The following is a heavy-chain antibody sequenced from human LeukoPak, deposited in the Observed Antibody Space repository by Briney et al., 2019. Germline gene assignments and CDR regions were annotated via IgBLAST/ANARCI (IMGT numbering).Heavy chain of an antibody. CDR3: ARHHYYGSGSPDY. Sequence: SETLSLTCTVSGGSISSSSYYWGWIRQPPGKGLEWIGSTYYSGSTYYNPSLKSRVTISVDTSKNQFSLKLSSVTAADTAVYYCARHHYYGSGSPDYWGQGTLVTVSS. J-gene: IGHJ4*02. D-gene: IGHD3-10*01. CDR1: GGSISSSSYY. V-gene: IGHV4-39*01. CDR2: TYYSGST.